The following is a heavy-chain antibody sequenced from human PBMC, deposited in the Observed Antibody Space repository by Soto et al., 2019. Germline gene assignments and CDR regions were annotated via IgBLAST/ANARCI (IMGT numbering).Heavy chain of an antibody. J-gene: IGHJ4*02. V-gene: IGHV1-3*01. CDR3: PRSENDYSTFDY. CDR1: GYTFTRNA. Sequence: QVQLVQSGAEVKKPGASVKVSCKASGYTFTRNAIHWVRQAPGQRLEWIGRIKAGNGDTKYSQKFQDRHTITRDTPASAAYMELSTLGSEDTSVYYCPRSENDYSTFDYWGQGTLVTVSS. CDR2: IKAGNGDT. D-gene: IGHD3-16*01.